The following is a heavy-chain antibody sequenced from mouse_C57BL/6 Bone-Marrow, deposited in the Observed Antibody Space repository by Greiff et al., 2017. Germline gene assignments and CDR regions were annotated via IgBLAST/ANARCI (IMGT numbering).Heavy chain of an antibody. CDR1: GFSLTSYG. CDR2: IWSDGST. D-gene: IGHD2-5*01. CDR3: ARHAPLYYSNYAYWYFDV. J-gene: IGHJ1*03. V-gene: IGHV2-6-1*01. Sequence: VKLMESGPGLVAPSQSLSITCTVSGFSLTSYGVHWVRQPPGKGLEWLVVIWSDGSTTYNSALKSRLSISKDNSKSQVFLKMNSLQTDDTAMYYCARHAPLYYSNYAYWYFDVWGTGTTVTVSS.